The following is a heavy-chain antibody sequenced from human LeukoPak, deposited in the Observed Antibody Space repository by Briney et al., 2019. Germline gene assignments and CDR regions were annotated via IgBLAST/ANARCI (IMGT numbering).Heavy chain of an antibody. V-gene: IGHV5-51*01. Sequence: GESLKISCKGSGYSFTSYWIGWVRQMPGKGLEWMGIIYPGDSDTRYSPSFQGQVTISADKSISTAYLQWSSLKASDTAMYYCARLILDGYKKYYFDYWGQGTLVTVSS. CDR2: IYPGDSDT. CDR3: ARLILDGYKKYYFDY. J-gene: IGHJ4*02. CDR1: GYSFTSYW. D-gene: IGHD5-24*01.